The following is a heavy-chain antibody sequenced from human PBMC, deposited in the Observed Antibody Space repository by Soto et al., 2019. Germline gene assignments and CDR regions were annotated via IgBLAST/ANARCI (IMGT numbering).Heavy chain of an antibody. V-gene: IGHV4-4*07. Sequence: SETLSLTSTVSGGSIRGYYWSWIRQPAGMGLEWIGRMHTSGSTNYNPSLKSRVTISVDMSKNQISLKLTSVTAADTALYYCVRASMPKAHFDSWGQGTLVTVSS. D-gene: IGHD2-2*01. J-gene: IGHJ4*02. CDR1: GGSIRGYY. CDR3: VRASMPKAHFDS. CDR2: MHTSGST.